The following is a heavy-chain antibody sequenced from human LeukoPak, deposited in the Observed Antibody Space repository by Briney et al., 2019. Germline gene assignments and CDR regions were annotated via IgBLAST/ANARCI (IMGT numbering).Heavy chain of an antibody. Sequence: ASVKVSCKASGYTFTSYGISWVRQAPGQGLEWMGWISAYNGNTNYAQKLQGRVTMTTDTSTSTAYMELRSLRSDDTAVYYCARDTKGGYYSSTSCRGYNWFDPWGQGTLVTVSS. CDR3: ARDTKGGYYSSTSCRGYNWFDP. D-gene: IGHD2-2*01. V-gene: IGHV1-18*01. CDR2: ISAYNGNT. J-gene: IGHJ5*02. CDR1: GYTFTSYG.